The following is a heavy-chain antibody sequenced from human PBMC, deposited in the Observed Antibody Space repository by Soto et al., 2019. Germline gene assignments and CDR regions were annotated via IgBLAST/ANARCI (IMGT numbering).Heavy chain of an antibody. Sequence: GGSLRLSCAASGFTFSSYAMSRVRQAPGKGLEWVSTISGSGGSTYYADSVKGRFTISRDNSKNTLYLQMNSLRAEYTAVYYCAKDFSSGLDYWGQGTLVTVSS. D-gene: IGHD6-19*01. CDR1: GFTFSSYA. V-gene: IGHV3-23*01. CDR2: ISGSGGST. J-gene: IGHJ4*02. CDR3: AKDFSSGLDY.